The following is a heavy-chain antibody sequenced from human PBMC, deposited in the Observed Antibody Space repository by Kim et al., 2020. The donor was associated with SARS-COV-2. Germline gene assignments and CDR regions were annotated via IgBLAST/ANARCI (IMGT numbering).Heavy chain of an antibody. CDR2: TYYSGNT. V-gene: IGHV4-39*01. CDR3: ARLSRSGYSYFPLGSFDY. D-gene: IGHD5-18*01. J-gene: IGHJ4*02. CDR1: GGSISSSDYY. Sequence: SETLSLTCTVSGGSISSSDYYWGWIRQPPGKRLEWIGTTYYSGNTYYNPSLKSRVTISVDTPKNQFSLNLSSMTASDMAVYYCARLSRSGYSYFPLGSFDYWGQGTLVTVSS.